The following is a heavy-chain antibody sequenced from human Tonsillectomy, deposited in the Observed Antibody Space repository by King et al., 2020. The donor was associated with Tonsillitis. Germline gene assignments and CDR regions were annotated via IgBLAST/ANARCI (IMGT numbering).Heavy chain of an antibody. CDR1: GGSFSGYY. V-gene: IGHV4-34*01. J-gene: IGHJ5*01. CDR2: IDHSEST. Sequence: VQLQQWGAGLLKPSETLSLTCAVYGGSFSGYYWSWIRQPPGKGLEWIGEIDHSESTNYNPSLKSRVTISVDPSKNQFSLKVTSVTAADTAVYYCASISSDSWGQGTLVTVSS. CDR3: ASISSDS.